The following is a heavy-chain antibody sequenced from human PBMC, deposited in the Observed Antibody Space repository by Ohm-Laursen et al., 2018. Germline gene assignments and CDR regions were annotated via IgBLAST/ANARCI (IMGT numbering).Heavy chain of an antibody. D-gene: IGHD3-9*01. J-gene: IGHJ4*02. V-gene: IGHV4-34*01. CDR2: INHSRST. CDR1: GGSFSGYY. Sequence: SETLSLTCAVYGGSFSGYYWNWIRQPPGKGLEWIGEINHSRSTKYNSSFKSRVTISVDTSKNQFSLKLSSVTAADTAVYYCARGGRYFDWLRTAFDYWGQGTLVTVSS. CDR3: ARGGRYFDWLRTAFDY.